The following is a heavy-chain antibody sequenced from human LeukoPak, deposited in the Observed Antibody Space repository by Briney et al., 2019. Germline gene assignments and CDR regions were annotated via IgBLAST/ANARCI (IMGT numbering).Heavy chain of an antibody. CDR3: ARDIEAAGLFLDY. V-gene: IGHV3-7*01. Sequence: GGSLRLSCAAPGFTFSSYWMSWVGQAPGKELEWVANMKYDGSEKYYVDSVKGRFSISRDNAKNSLYLQMNSLRAEDTAVYYCARDIEAAGLFLDYWGQGTLVTVSS. CDR1: GFTFSSYW. CDR2: MKYDGSEK. D-gene: IGHD6-13*01. J-gene: IGHJ4*02.